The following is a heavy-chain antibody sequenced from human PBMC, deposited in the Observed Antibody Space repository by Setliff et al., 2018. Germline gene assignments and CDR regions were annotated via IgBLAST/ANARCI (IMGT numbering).Heavy chain of an antibody. CDR2: LYPSGFT. CDR3: ARLKVGNNWPDY. J-gene: IGHJ4*02. Sequence: SETLSLTCSVSGASVSSNGYFWAWIRQPPRERLHWIGTLYPSGFTYYNPSLRDRVTISADSSKDELSLSLQSVTAADSAVYYCARLKVGNNWPDYWGQGTLDTVSS. V-gene: IGHV4-39*01. D-gene: IGHD1-1*01. CDR1: GASVSSNGYF.